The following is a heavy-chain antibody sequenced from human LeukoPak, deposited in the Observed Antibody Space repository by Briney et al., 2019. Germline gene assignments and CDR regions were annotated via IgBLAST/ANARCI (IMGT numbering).Heavy chain of an antibody. D-gene: IGHD4-17*01. CDR3: ARDIPLLDLDYGDYVAWFDP. V-gene: IGHV1-18*04. CDR2: ISAYNGNT. J-gene: IGHJ5*02. CDR1: GYTFTSYG. Sequence: ASVKVSCKASGYTFTSYGISWVRQAPGQGLEWMGWISAYNGNTNYAQKLQGRVTMTTDTSTSTAYMELRSLRSDDTAVYYCARDIPLLDLDYGDYVAWFDPWGQGTLVTVSS.